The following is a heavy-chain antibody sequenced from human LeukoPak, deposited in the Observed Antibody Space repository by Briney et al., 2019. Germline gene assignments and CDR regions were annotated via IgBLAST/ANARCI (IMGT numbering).Heavy chain of an antibody. D-gene: IGHD3-3*01. J-gene: IGHJ6*02. V-gene: IGHV3-11*01. Sequence: PGGSLRLSCAASGFTFSTYAMSWVRQAPGKGLEWVSYISSSGSTIYYADSVKGRFTISRDNAKNSLYLQMNSLRAEDTAVYYCARSYDFWSGYYHMDVWGQGTTVTVSS. CDR3: ARSYDFWSGYYHMDV. CDR2: ISSSGSTI. CDR1: GFTFSTYA.